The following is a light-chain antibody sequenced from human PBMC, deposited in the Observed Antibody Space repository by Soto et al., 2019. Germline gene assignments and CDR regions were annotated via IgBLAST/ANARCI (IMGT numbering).Light chain of an antibody. CDR3: AAWDDSLNGFV. CDR1: NSNIGRNT. CDR2: SDN. Sequence: QSVLTQPPSASGTPGQRVTTSCSGSNSNIGRNTVNWYRQLPGTAPKLLIYSDNQRPSGVPDRFSGSRSGTSASLAISGPQSEDEADYYCAAWDDSLNGFVFGTGTKVTVL. J-gene: IGLJ1*01. V-gene: IGLV1-44*01.